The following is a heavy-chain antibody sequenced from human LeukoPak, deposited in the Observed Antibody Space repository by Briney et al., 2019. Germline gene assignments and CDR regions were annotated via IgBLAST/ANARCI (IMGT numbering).Heavy chain of an antibody. CDR1: GGTFSSHA. J-gene: IGHJ5*02. D-gene: IGHD6-6*01. CDR2: INTNTGNP. Sequence: GASVKVSCKASGGTFSSHAINWVRQAPGQGLEWMGWINTNTGNPTYAQGFTGRFVFSLDTSVSTAYLQISSLKAEDTAVYYCARGLGRATRPGGNWFDPWGQGTLVTVSS. CDR3: ARGLGRATRPGGNWFDP. V-gene: IGHV7-4-1*02.